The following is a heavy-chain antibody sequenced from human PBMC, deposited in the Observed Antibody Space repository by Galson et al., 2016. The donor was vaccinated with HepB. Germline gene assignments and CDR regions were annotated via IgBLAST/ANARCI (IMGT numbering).Heavy chain of an antibody. J-gene: IGHJ6*02. V-gene: IGHV3-48*03. CDR1: GFIFGAYA. CDR3: AFNPGPEDV. CDR2: INDVGNAL. Sequence: SLRLSCAASGFIFGAYAMDWVRQAPGKGLEWVSYINDVGNALHYADSVKGRFTISRDNAKNSLYLQMNSLRAEDTAVYYCAFNPGPEDVWGQGTTVTVSS. D-gene: IGHD1-14*01.